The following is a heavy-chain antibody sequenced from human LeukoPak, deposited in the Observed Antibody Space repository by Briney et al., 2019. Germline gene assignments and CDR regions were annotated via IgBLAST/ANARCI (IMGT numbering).Heavy chain of an antibody. CDR3: ARLLHRDLQDWGYYYYGMDV. V-gene: IGHV4-59*08. D-gene: IGHD3/OR15-3a*01. CDR2: FSYSEGT. CDR1: GGSISSYY. J-gene: IGHJ6*02. Sequence: SETLSHTFTVTGGSISSYYCCWIRPPPGKELTGIGYFSYSEGTNYNPSLNSRVTISVDTSKYQYSVERRSVTAEDTALYYCARLLHRDLQDWGYYYYGMDVWGQGTTVTVSS.